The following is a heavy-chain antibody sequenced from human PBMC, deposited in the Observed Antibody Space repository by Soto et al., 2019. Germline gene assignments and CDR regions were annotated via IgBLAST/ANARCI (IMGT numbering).Heavy chain of an antibody. CDR2: VSGSGGST. Sequence: GGSLRLSCEGSGFTFSSHSVNWVRQAPGKGLEWVSSVSGSGGSTYYADSVKGRFTISRDNSKDTLYLQMNSLRAEDTAVYYCAKELAAAGYFDYWGQGTLVTVSS. V-gene: IGHV3-23*01. CDR1: GFTFSSHS. J-gene: IGHJ4*02. D-gene: IGHD6-13*01. CDR3: AKELAAAGYFDY.